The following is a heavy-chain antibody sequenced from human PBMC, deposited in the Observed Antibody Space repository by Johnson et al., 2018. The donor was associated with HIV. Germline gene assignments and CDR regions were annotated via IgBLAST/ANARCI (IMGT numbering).Heavy chain of an antibody. V-gene: IGHV3-20*04. J-gene: IGHJ3*02. D-gene: IGHD3-22*01. Sequence: MLLVESGGGVVRPGGSLRLSCAASGFTFDDYGMSWVRQAPGKGLEWVSGINWHGGSTGYADSVKGRFTISRDNAKNSLYLQMNSLRAEDTALYYCATSYYYDSSGPSDAFDIWGQGTMVTVSS. CDR2: INWHGGST. CDR3: ATSYYYDSSGPSDAFDI. CDR1: GFTFDDYG.